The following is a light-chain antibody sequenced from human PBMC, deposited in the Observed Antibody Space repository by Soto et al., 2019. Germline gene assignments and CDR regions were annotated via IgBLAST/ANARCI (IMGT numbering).Light chain of an antibody. CDR2: AAS. J-gene: IGKJ2*01. CDR3: QLCYSFPDT. CDR1: QSIRGY. Sequence: DIQMTQSPPSLSASVGDRVTITCRASQSIRGYLNWYQQKPGKAPKVLIYAASSLPTGVPSSFSGNASWTDFTLTISSLKPEDFATYFWQLCYSFPDTFGRGTKLEIK. V-gene: IGKV1-39*01.